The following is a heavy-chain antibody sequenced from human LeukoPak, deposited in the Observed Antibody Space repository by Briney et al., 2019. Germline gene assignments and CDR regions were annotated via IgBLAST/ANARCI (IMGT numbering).Heavy chain of an antibody. CDR2: IYSSGST. Sequence: SETLSLTCTVSGGSISSYYWSWIRQPLGKGLEWIGCIYSSGSTNYNPSLKSRVTISVDTSKNQFSLKLSSVTAADTAVYYCARGFRTTGISRFFVSGDVSSYMDVWGKGTTVTISS. CDR1: GGSISSYY. D-gene: IGHD1-1*01. V-gene: IGHV4-59*01. CDR3: ARGFRTTGISRFFVSGDVSSYMDV. J-gene: IGHJ6*03.